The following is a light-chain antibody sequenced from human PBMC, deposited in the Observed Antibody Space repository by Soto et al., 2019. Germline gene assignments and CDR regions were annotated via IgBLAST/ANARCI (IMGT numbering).Light chain of an antibody. CDR1: QSLTSSY. CDR2: GAS. CDR3: QQYGSSPPLT. Sequence: EIVLTQSPGTLSLSPGERATLSCRASQSLTSSYLVWYQQRPGQAPRLLIYGASGRATGIPDRFSGSGSGTDFTLTISRLEPEDSAVYYCQQYGSSPPLTFAGGPKVEIK. V-gene: IGKV3-20*01. J-gene: IGKJ4*01.